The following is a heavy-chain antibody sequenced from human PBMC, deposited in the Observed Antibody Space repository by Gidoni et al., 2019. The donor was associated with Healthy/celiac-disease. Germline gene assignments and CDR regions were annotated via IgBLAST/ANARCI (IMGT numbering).Heavy chain of an antibody. Sequence: QVQLVQSGAEVKKPGASVKVSCKAAGYTSTRYGISWVRQAPGQGLEWMGWIRADNDNTTYAQKLQGRVTMPTDTSTSTAYMELRSLRSDDTAVYYCARESGAAYDFWSGYYGHYYYYGMDVWGQGTTVTVSS. J-gene: IGHJ6*02. D-gene: IGHD3-3*01. CDR3: ARESGAAYDFWSGYYGHYYYYGMDV. CDR2: IRADNDNT. V-gene: IGHV1-18*01. CDR1: GYTSTRYG.